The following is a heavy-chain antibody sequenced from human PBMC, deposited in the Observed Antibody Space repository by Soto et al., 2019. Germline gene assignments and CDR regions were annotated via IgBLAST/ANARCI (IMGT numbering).Heavy chain of an antibody. CDR1: GGSISSYY. CDR3: ARAYGSGSYYNYYYYGVDV. J-gene: IGHJ6*02. V-gene: IGHV4-59*01. CDR2: IYYSGST. D-gene: IGHD3-10*01. Sequence: SETLSLTCTVSGGSISSYYWSWIRQPPGKGLEWIGYIYYSGSTNYNPSLKSRVTISVDTSKNQFSLKLSSVTAADTAVYYCARAYGSGSYYNYYYYGVDVWGQGSTVTASS.